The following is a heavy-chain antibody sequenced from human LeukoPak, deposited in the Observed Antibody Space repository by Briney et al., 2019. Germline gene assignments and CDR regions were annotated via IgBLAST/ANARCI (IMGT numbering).Heavy chain of an antibody. CDR1: GGSISSYY. CDR2: IYYSGST. Sequence: SETLSRTCTVSGGSISSYYWSWIRQPPGKGLEWIGYIYYSGSTNYNPSLKSRVTISVDTSKNQFSLKLSSVTAADTAVYYCARDGGDYGIDYWGQGTLVTVSS. J-gene: IGHJ4*02. V-gene: IGHV4-59*01. D-gene: IGHD4-17*01. CDR3: ARDGGDYGIDY.